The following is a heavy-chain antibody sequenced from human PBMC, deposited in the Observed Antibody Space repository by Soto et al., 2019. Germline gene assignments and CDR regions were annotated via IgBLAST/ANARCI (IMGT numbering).Heavy chain of an antibody. Sequence: SETLSLTCTVSGGSISSYYVSWIRQSAGKGLEWIGYIYYSGSTNYNPSLKSRVTISVDTSKNQFSLKLSSVTAADTAVYYCASLPASIAAAGTGYYYYYYGMDVWGQGTTVTVSS. CDR1: GGSISSYY. CDR3: ASLPASIAAAGTGYYYYYYGMDV. D-gene: IGHD6-13*01. CDR2: IYYSGST. J-gene: IGHJ6*02. V-gene: IGHV4-59*01.